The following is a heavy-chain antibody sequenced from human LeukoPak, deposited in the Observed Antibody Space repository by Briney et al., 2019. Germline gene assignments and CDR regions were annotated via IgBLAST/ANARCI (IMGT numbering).Heavy chain of an antibody. CDR2: ISSSSSYI. CDR3: ARDKTNYYDSSVYYGPFDY. V-gene: IGHV3-21*01. Sequence: GGSLRLSCAASGFTFSSYSMNWVGQAPGKGLEWVSSISSSSSYIYYADSVKGRFTISRDNAKNSLYLQMNSLRAEYTAVYYCARDKTNYYDSSVYYGPFDYWAQGPLVTVSS. CDR1: GFTFSSYS. D-gene: IGHD3-22*01. J-gene: IGHJ4*02.